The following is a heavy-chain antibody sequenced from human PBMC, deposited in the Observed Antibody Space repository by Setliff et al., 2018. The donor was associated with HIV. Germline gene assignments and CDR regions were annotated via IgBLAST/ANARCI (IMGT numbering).Heavy chain of an antibody. V-gene: IGHV1-18*01. D-gene: IGHD6-13*01. CDR2: ISTNNDNT. CDR1: GGSFSSYA. Sequence: ASVKVSCKASGGSFSSYAISWVRQATGQGLEWMGWISTNNDNTNYAQKLQGRVTMTTDTSTSTAYMELRSLRSDDTDVYYCARARSGTYYFYYWGQGTLVTVSS. CDR3: ARARSGTYYFYY. J-gene: IGHJ4*02.